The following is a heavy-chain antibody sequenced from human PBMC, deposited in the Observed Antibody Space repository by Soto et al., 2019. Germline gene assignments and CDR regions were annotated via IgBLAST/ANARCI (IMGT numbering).Heavy chain of an antibody. D-gene: IGHD5-12*01. J-gene: IGHJ4*02. CDR2: FDPEDGET. V-gene: IGHV1-24*01. CDR3: ATELDIVARHFDY. Sequence: ASVEGSCKVSGYTLTELSMHWVRQAPGKGLEWMGGFDPEDGETIYAQKFQGRVTMTEDTSTDTAYMELSSLRSEDTAVYYCATELDIVARHFDYWGQGTLVTVSS. CDR1: GYTLTELS.